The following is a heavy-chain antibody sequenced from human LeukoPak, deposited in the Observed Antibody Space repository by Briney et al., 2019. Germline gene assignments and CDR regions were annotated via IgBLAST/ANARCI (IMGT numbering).Heavy chain of an antibody. CDR3: AKAGANWFDP. D-gene: IGHD3-10*01. CDR1: GFTFSGYA. CDR2: ISRSGDNT. J-gene: IGHJ5*02. Sequence: GGSLRLSCAASGFTFSGYAMSWVRQAPGKGLQWVSTISRSGDNTYYADSVKGRFTISRDNSKQTLYRQMSSLRAEDTAVYYCAKAGANWFDPWGQGTLVTVSS. V-gene: IGHV3-23*01.